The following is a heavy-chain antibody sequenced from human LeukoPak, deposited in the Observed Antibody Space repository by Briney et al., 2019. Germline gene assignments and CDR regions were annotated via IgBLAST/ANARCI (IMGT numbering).Heavy chain of an antibody. Sequence: GGSLRLSSAASEFTFSHHWMTWVRQAPGKGLELVSVIYSGGSTYYADSVKGRFTISRDNSKNTLYLQMNSLRAEDTAVYYCARDPRYWGQGTLVTVSS. V-gene: IGHV3-66*01. J-gene: IGHJ4*02. CDR1: EFTFSHHW. CDR2: IYSGGST. CDR3: ARDPRY.